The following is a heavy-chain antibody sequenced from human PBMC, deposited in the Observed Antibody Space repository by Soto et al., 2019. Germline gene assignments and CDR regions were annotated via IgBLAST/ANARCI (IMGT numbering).Heavy chain of an antibody. CDR3: ARDPNIVLVPAALRSYYYYYGMDV. CDR1: GFTFSSYW. V-gene: IGHV3-7*01. CDR2: IKQDGSEK. Sequence: GGSLRLSCAASGFTFSSYWMSWVRQAPGKGLEWVANIKQDGSEKYYVDSVKGRFTISRDNAKNSLYLQMNSLRADDTAVYYCARDPNIVLVPAALRSYYYYYGMDVWGQGTTVTV. J-gene: IGHJ6*02. D-gene: IGHD2-2*01.